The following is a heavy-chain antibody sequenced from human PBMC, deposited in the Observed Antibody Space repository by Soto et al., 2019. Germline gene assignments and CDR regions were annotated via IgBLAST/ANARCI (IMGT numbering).Heavy chain of an antibody. CDR1: GFRFNSYS. CDR3: VRENEMAGATSAFEY. CDR2: IDARSNYI. D-gene: IGHD1-26*01. Sequence: EVQLVESGGGLVNPGGSLRVSCEASGFRFNSYSMNWVRQAPQKGLEWVSLIDARSNYIYYADSVKGRFTISRDNARNSLYLQMDSLRVEDTAVYYCVRENEMAGATSAFEYWGQGTPVTVSS. V-gene: IGHV3-21*02. J-gene: IGHJ4*02.